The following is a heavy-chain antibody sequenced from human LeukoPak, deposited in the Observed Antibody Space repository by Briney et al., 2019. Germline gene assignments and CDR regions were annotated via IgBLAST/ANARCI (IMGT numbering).Heavy chain of an antibody. CDR2: ISWNSGSI. CDR1: EFTFDDFA. CDR3: VSGWDFDY. Sequence: GRSLRLSCAASEFTFDDFAMHWVRQAPGKGLEWVSGISWNSGSIGYADSVKGRFTISRDNAKNSLYLQMNSLRAEDTALYYCVSGWDFDYWGQGTLVTVSS. V-gene: IGHV3-9*01. D-gene: IGHD6-19*01. J-gene: IGHJ4*02.